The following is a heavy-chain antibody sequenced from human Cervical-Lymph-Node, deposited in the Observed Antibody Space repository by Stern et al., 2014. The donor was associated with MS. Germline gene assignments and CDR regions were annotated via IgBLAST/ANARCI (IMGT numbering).Heavy chain of an antibody. J-gene: IGHJ1*01. V-gene: IGHV5-51*01. CDR3: ATGADIVATN. D-gene: IGHD5-12*01. CDR2: IYPGDSIT. Sequence: EVQLVQSGAEVKKPGESLKISCKGSTYSTYWIGWVRQMPGKGLEWMGLIYPGDSITRYSPSFQGQVTISADKSISTAYLQWSSLKASDTAMYYCATGADIVATNWGQGTLVTVSS. CDR1: TYSTYW.